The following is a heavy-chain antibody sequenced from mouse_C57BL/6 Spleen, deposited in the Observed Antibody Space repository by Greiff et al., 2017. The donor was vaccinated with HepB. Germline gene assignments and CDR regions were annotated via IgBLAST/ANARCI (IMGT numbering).Heavy chain of an antibody. D-gene: IGHD1-1*01. CDR2: ISSGSSTI. Sequence: EVKVVESGGGLVKPGGSLKLSCAASGFTFSDYGMHWVRQAPEKGLEWVAYISSGSSTIYYADTVKGRFTISRDNAKNTLFLQMTSLRSEDTAVYYCARPGVGAMDYWGQGTSVTVSS. J-gene: IGHJ4*01. V-gene: IGHV5-17*01. CDR3: ARPGVGAMDY. CDR1: GFTFSDYG.